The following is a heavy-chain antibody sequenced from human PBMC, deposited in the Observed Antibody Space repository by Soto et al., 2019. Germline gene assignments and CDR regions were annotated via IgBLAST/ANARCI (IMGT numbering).Heavy chain of an antibody. CDR3: ARGRDGYNWFDP. J-gene: IGHJ5*02. V-gene: IGHV4-59*01. CDR1: GGSISSYY. Sequence: SETLSLTYTVSGGSISSYYWSWIRQPPGKGLEWIGYIYYSGSTNYNPSLKSRVTISVDTSKNQFSLKLSSVTAADTAVYYCARGRDGYNWFDPWGQGTLVTVSS. CDR2: IYYSGST. D-gene: IGHD5-12*01.